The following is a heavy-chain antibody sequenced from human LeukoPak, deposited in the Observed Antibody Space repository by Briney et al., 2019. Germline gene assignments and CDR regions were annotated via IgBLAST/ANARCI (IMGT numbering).Heavy chain of an antibody. J-gene: IGHJ6*03. D-gene: IGHD1-7*01. V-gene: IGHV1-2*02. CDR2: INPNSGGT. Sequence: ASVKVSCKASGYTFTGYYMHWVRQAPGQGLEWMGWINPNSGGTNYAQKFQGRVTMTRDTSISTAYMELSRLRSDDTAVYYCARDGELELTNYYYYMDVWGKGTTVTVSS. CDR3: ARDGELELTNYYYYMDV. CDR1: GYTFTGYY.